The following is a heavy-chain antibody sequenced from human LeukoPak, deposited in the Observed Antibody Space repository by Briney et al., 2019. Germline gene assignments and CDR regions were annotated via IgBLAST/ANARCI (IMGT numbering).Heavy chain of an antibody. CDR3: AKDWSANWGSYYFDY. CDR2: ISGSGGST. V-gene: IGHV3-23*01. CDR1: GFTFSRYA. Sequence: GGSLRLSCAASGFTFSRYAMSWVGQAAGKGLEGVSAISGSGGSTYYADSVKGRFTISRDNSKNTLYLQMNSLRAEDTAVYYCAKDWSANWGSYYFDYWGQGTLVTVSS. J-gene: IGHJ4*02. D-gene: IGHD7-27*01.